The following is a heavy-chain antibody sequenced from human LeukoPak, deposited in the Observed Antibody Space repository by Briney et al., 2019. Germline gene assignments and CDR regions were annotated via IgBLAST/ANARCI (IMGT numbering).Heavy chain of an antibody. CDR1: GYTLTAYY. CDR3: ARDYGIAAAVDY. V-gene: IGHV1-2*02. CDR2: INTNSGGT. D-gene: IGHD6-13*01. J-gene: IGHJ4*02. Sequence: ASVKVSCKASGYTLTAYYIHWVRQAPGQGPEWMGWINTNSGGTNSAQKYLGRVTMTRDTSISTAYMELSRLRSDDTAIYYCARDYGIAAAVDYWGQGTLVTVSS.